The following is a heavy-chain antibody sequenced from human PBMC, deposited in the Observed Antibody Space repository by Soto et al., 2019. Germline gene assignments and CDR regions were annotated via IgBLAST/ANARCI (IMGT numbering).Heavy chain of an antibody. V-gene: IGHV1-69*13. CDR2: IIPIFGTA. J-gene: IGHJ5*02. CDR3: ARVSKDSSGLYAYNWFDP. Sequence: SVKVSCKASGYTFTNYGISWVRQAPGQGLEWMGGIIPIFGTANYAQKFQGRVTITADESTSTAYMELSSLRSEDTAVYYCARVSKDSSGLYAYNWFDPWGQGTLVSVSS. CDR1: GYTFTNYG. D-gene: IGHD6-19*01.